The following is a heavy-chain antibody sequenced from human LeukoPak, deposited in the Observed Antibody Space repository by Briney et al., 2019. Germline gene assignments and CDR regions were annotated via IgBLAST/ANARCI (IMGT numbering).Heavy chain of an antibody. Sequence: GGSLRLSCAVSGLTFSSSWMDWVRQAPGKGLEWVASINPEGSEKYSADSVKGRFTISRDNAKNSLYLQMDSLRVEDTAFYYCARDLAYSRLDYWGQGTLVTVSS. J-gene: IGHJ4*02. CDR1: GLTFSSSW. CDR3: ARDLAYSRLDY. V-gene: IGHV3-7*01. CDR2: INPEGSEK. D-gene: IGHD5-18*01.